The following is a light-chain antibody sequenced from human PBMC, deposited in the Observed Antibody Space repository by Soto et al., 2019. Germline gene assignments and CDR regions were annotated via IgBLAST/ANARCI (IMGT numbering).Light chain of an antibody. CDR1: QRVSSN. CDR2: GAS. J-gene: IGKJ4*01. V-gene: IGKV3D-15*02. CDR3: QRYGSLHLP. Sequence: EIEMIHSPATLSVSQGETATLSCRASQRVSSNLAWYQHKPGQAPSLLIYGASTRASGIPYRFSGSGSGTDFTPTICRLEPEDLAVYCCQRYGSLHLPSGGRSMADVK.